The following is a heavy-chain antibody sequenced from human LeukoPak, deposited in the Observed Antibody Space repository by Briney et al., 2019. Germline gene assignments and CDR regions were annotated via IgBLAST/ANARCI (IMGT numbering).Heavy chain of an antibody. Sequence: RGASVKVSCKVSGYTLTELSMNWVRQAPGKGLEWMGGFDPEDGEKIYAQKFQGRVTMTEDTSTDTAYMELSSLRSEDTAVYYCATESWGYCGGDCYEWGQGTLVTVSS. V-gene: IGHV1-24*01. CDR1: GYTLTELS. D-gene: IGHD2-21*02. J-gene: IGHJ4*02. CDR2: FDPEDGEK. CDR3: ATESWGYCGGDCYE.